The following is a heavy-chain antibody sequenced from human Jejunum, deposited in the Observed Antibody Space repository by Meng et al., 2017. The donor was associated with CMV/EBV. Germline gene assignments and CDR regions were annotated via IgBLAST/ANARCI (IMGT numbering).Heavy chain of an antibody. D-gene: IGHD1-26*01. CDR2: VYYSSKWLS. CDR3: ARDRALVGATTAFHVNYGMDV. V-gene: IGHV6-1*01. J-gene: IGHJ6*02. Sequence: WSWIRPSPSRGLEWLGRVYYSSKWLSHYAVSVKSRITISPDTSRNHLSLQLKSVTPDGTAVYFCARDRALVGATTAFHVNYGMDVWGQGTPVTVSS.